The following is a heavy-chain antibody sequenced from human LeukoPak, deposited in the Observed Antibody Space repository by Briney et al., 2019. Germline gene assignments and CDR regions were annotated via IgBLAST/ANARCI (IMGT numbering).Heavy chain of an antibody. V-gene: IGHV3-53*01. CDR2: IYSGGNT. Sequence: AGGSLRLSCTVSGFTVSTNSWSWVRQAPGKGLEWVSFIYSGGNTHYSDSVKGRFTISRDNSKNTLYLQMNSLRAEDTAIYYCARRAGEYSRPYDYWGQGTLVTVSS. CDR1: GFTVSTNS. CDR3: ARRAGEYSRPYDY. J-gene: IGHJ4*02. D-gene: IGHD2-15*01.